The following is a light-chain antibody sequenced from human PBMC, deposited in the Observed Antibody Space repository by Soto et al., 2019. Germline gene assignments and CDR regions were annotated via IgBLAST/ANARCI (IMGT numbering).Light chain of an antibody. V-gene: IGKV1-39*01. CDR2: ATS. CDR1: QSIRSD. J-gene: IGKJ4*01. Sequence: DIQMTQSPSSLSASVGDRVTITCRASQSIRSDLNWYQHKPGKAPKLLIYATSTLESGVPSRFSGSGSGTDFTLTISRLEPDDFAVYYCHQYSRSPVTFSPLTFGGGSKVEI. CDR3: HQYSRSPVTFSPLT.